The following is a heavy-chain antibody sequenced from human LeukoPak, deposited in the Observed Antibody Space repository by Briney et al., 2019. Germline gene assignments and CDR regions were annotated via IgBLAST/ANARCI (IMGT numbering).Heavy chain of an antibody. D-gene: IGHD3-22*01. J-gene: IGHJ1*01. V-gene: IGHV3-23*01. CDR1: GFTFSTYA. Sequence: GGSLRLSCAASGFTFSTYAMSWVRLAPGKGLEWLSSIGGGGGSSFYADSVKGRFTISRDNSKNTLYLQMNSLRAEDTAVYYCARTYGAYDSSGPEYFQHWGQGTLVTVSS. CDR2: IGGGGGSS. CDR3: ARTYGAYDSSGPEYFQH.